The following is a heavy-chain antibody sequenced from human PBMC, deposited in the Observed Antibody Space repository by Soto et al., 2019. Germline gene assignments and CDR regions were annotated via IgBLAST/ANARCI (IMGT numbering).Heavy chain of an antibody. D-gene: IGHD1-1*01. CDR3: ARDGGTGLDY. CDR1: GYIFTTFG. Sequence: QAQLVQSGAEVRKPGASVKVSCKASGYIFTTFGIGWVRQAPGQGLEWMGWISAYNGNRNFAQNVRDRVTMTTDTSTNTAHMELRSLRSDDTAVYYCARDGGTGLDYWGQGTLVTVSS. CDR2: ISAYNGNR. J-gene: IGHJ4*02. V-gene: IGHV1-18*01.